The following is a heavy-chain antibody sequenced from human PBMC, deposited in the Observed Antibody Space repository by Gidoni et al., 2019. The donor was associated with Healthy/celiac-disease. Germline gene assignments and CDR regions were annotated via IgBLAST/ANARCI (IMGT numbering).Heavy chain of an antibody. CDR1: GASISSYY. CDR2: IYYSGST. CDR3: AGGRRGNDY. J-gene: IGHJ4*02. V-gene: IGHV4-59*08. D-gene: IGHD2-15*01. Sequence: QVQLQESGPGLVQPPDTLSLTCTVSGASISSYYWSWIRQPPGKGLGWIGYIYYSGSTNYNPSLKSRVTISVDTSKNQCSLKLSSGTAADTAVYYCAGGRRGNDYWGQGTLVTVSS.